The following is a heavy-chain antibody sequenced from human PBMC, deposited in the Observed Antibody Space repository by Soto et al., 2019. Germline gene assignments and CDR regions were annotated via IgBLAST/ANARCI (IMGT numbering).Heavy chain of an antibody. D-gene: IGHD6-13*01. CDR2: IRGDGSDT. Sequence: EVQLVESGGGLVQPGGSLRLSCAASGFTFSDYWMHWVRQVPGEGLVWVSRIRGDGSDTSYRASVRGRFTISRDNAKSTVYLQMNSLRGDDTAVYYCARVPVAAAGMGTDYWGQGTLVIVCS. CDR1: GFTFSDYW. J-gene: IGHJ4*02. V-gene: IGHV3-74*01. CDR3: ARVPVAAAGMGTDY.